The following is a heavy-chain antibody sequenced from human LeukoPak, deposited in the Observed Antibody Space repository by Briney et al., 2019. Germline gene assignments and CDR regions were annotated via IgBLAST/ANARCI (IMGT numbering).Heavy chain of an antibody. V-gene: IGHV3-33*01. D-gene: IGHD1-26*01. Sequence: PGRSLRLSCGASGLTFSSYGVHWVRQAPGKGLEWVAVIWYDGSNEYYADSAKGRFTISRDNSKNTLYLQMNSLRAEDTAVYYCAREIVGARKDYYYYYGMDVWGQGTTVTVSS. CDR3: AREIVGARKDYYYYYGMDV. CDR1: GLTFSSYG. CDR2: IWYDGSNE. J-gene: IGHJ6*02.